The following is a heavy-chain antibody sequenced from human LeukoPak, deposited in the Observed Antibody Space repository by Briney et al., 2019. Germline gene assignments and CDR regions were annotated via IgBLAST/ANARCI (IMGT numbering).Heavy chain of an antibody. CDR2: ISGSGGST. J-gene: IGHJ4*02. D-gene: IGHD4-11*01. Sequence: GGSLRLSCAASGFTFSSYAMSWVRQAPGQGLEWVSAISGSGGSTYYADSVKGRFTISRDNSKNTLYLQMNSLRAEDTAVYYCAKAPYMTTVTDSGFDHWGQGILVTVSS. V-gene: IGHV3-23*01. CDR3: AKAPYMTTVTDSGFDH. CDR1: GFTFSSYA.